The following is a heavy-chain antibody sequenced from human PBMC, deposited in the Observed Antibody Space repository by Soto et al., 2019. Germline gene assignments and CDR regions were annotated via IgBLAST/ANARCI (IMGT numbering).Heavy chain of an antibody. V-gene: IGHV4-59*01. J-gene: IGHJ5*02. CDR1: GGSISDYF. D-gene: IGHD6-6*01. CDR2: ISYFGTT. CDR3: ARCKKWDSSIAPDP. Sequence: QVQLQESGPGLVKPSETLSLTCSVSGGSISDYFSVWIRQPPGKGLEWIGQISYFGTTIYNASLGGRVSMSRDTSRNQFSLTLTSVTAADPAVYFCARCKKWDSSIAPDPWGQGILVSVSS.